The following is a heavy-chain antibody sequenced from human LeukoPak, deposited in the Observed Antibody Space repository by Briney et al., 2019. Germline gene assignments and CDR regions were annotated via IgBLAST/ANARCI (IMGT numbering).Heavy chain of an antibody. D-gene: IGHD3-10*01. J-gene: IGHJ4*02. Sequence: GRSLRLSCAASGFTFSRYGMHWVRQAPGKGLEWVAVISYDGSNKYYADSVKGRFTISRDNSKNAVYLQMNSLRAEDTAVYYCAKVFIDMVSPTHYFDHWGQGTLVTVSS. CDR3: AKVFIDMVSPTHYFDH. CDR1: GFTFSRYG. V-gene: IGHV3-30*18. CDR2: ISYDGSNK.